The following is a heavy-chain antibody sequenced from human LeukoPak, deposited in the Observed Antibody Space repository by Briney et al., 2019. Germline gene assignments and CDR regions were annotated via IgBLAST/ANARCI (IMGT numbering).Heavy chain of an antibody. J-gene: IGHJ4*02. CDR2: IIPIFGTA. V-gene: IGHV1-69*05. CDR1: GGTFSSYA. Sequence: SAKVSCKASGGTFSSYAISWVRQAPGQGLEWMGRIIPIFGTANYAQKFQGRVTITTDESTSTAYMELSSLRSEDTAVYYCARSEVVAAQISDYWGQGTLVTVSS. D-gene: IGHD2-15*01. CDR3: ARSEVVAAQISDY.